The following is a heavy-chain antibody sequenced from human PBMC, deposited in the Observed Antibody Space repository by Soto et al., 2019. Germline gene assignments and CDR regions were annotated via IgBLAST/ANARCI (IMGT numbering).Heavy chain of an antibody. CDR1: GYSFTGYY. D-gene: IGHD3-3*01. CDR2: INPNSGGT. CDR3: ATGVTIFGIDY. Sequence: ASVKVSCEASGYSFTGYYIHWVRQAPGQGLEWMGWINPNSGGTNYARKFQGWVTMTRDTSISTAYMELSRLRSDDTAVYYCATGVTIFGIDYWGQGTLVTVSS. J-gene: IGHJ4*02. V-gene: IGHV1-2*04.